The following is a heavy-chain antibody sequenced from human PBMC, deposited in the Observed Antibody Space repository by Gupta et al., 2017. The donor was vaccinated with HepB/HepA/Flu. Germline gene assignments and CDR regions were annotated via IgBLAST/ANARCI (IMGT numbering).Heavy chain of an antibody. V-gene: IGHV3-11*01. CDR1: EFTFSDYY. D-gene: IGHD4-17*01. J-gene: IGHJ6*02. CDR3: ARGWALRSSYGMDV. Sequence: QVQLVESGGGLVKPGGSLSLSCAASEFTFSDYYMTWIRQAPGKGLEWVSYISNSGTTKYYADSVKGRFTISRDNAKNSLYLQMKSLRAEDTAVYYCARGWALRSSYGMDVWGQGITVTVSS. CDR2: ISNSGTTK.